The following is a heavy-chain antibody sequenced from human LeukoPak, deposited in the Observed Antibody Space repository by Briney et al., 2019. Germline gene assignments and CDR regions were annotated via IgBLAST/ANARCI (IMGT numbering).Heavy chain of an antibody. V-gene: IGHV3-11*06. CDR2: ISSSSSYT. CDR1: GFTFSDYY. Sequence: GGSLRLSCAASGFTFSDYYMSWIRQAPGKGLEWVSYISSSSSYTNYADSVKGRFTISRDNAKNSLYLQMNSLRAEDTAVYYCARHTATLAGYYYYGMDVWGKGTTVTVSS. CDR3: ARHTATLAGYYYYGMDV. D-gene: IGHD5-18*01. J-gene: IGHJ6*04.